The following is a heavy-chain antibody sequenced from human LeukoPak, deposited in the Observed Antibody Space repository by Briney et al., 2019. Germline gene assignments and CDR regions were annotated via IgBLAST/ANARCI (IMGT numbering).Heavy chain of an antibody. V-gene: IGHV3-72*01. Sequence: GGSLRLSCAASGFTFSDHYMDWVRQAPGKGLERVGRTRNKANSYTTEYAASVKGRFTISRDDSKNSLYLQMNSLKTEDTAVYYCTLWFGEFAFDYWGQGTLVTVSS. CDR1: GFTFSDHY. CDR3: TLWFGEFAFDY. CDR2: TRNKANSYTT. D-gene: IGHD3-10*01. J-gene: IGHJ4*02.